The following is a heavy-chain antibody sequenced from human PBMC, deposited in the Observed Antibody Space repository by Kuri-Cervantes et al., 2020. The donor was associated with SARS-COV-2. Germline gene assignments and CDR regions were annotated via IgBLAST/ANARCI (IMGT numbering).Heavy chain of an antibody. CDR3: AKDLYYDSSGYRRRGEFDY. J-gene: IGHJ4*02. CDR1: GFTFSSYA. V-gene: IGHV3-23*01. CDR2: ISGSGGST. D-gene: IGHD3-22*01. Sequence: GGSLRLSCAASGFTFSSYAMHWVRQAPGKGLEWVSAISGSGGSTYYADSVKGRFTISRDNSKNTLYLQMNSLRAEDTAVYYCAKDLYYDSSGYRRRGEFDYWGQGTLVTVSS.